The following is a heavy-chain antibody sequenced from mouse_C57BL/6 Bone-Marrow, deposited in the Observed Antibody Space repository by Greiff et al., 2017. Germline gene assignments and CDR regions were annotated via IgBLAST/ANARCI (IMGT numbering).Heavy chain of an antibody. CDR1: GFSLTSYG. Sequence: VKLVESGPGLVQPSQSLSITCTVSGFSLTSYGVHWVRQSPGKGLEWLGVIWSGGSTDYNAAFISRLSISKDNSKSQVFFKMNSLQADDTAIYYCARNLGSITTSTGYFDVWGTGTTVTVSS. V-gene: IGHV2-2*01. CDR2: IWSGGST. J-gene: IGHJ1*03. D-gene: IGHD1-1*01. CDR3: ARNLGSITTSTGYFDV.